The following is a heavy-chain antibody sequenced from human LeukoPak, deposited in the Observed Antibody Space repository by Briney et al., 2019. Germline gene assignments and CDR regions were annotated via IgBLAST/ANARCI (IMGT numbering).Heavy chain of an antibody. Sequence: GRSLRLSCAASGFTFSSYGMHWVRQAPGKGLEWVAFIRYDGSNKYYGDSGKGRFTISRDNYQNTLYLQMHSMRAEDTAVYYCAAGPFGFGELPIHQYYYYYMDVWGKGTTVTISS. CDR3: AAGPFGFGELPIHQYYYYYMDV. V-gene: IGHV3-30*02. J-gene: IGHJ6*03. D-gene: IGHD3-10*01. CDR2: IRYDGSNK. CDR1: GFTFSSYG.